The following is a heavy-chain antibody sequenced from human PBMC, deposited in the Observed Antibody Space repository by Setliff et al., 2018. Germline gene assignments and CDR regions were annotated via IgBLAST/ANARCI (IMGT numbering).Heavy chain of an antibody. D-gene: IGHD1-26*01. CDR1: GGSISSGNYY. J-gene: IGHJ4*02. Sequence: SETLSLTCTVSGGSISSGNYYWIWIRQPAGKALEWLGHIFARGSMNYNPSLRSRVTLSVDTSKNQFSLKVSSVTAADTAVYYCARGERVGGFDYWGQGTLVTVSS. V-gene: IGHV4-61*09. CDR2: IFARGSM. CDR3: ARGERVGGFDY.